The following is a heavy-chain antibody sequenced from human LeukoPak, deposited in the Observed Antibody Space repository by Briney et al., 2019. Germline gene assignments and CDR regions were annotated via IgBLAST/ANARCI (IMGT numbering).Heavy chain of an antibody. V-gene: IGHV3-21*04. CDR2: ISSSSSYI. Sequence: SGGSLRLSCAASGFTFSSYSMNWVRQAPGKGLEWVSSISSSSSYIYYADSVKGRFTISRDNAKNSLYLQMNSLRAEDTAVYYCARGDFWSGDLIQHWGQGTLVTVSS. CDR3: ARGDFWSGDLIQH. J-gene: IGHJ1*01. CDR1: GFTFSSYS. D-gene: IGHD3-3*01.